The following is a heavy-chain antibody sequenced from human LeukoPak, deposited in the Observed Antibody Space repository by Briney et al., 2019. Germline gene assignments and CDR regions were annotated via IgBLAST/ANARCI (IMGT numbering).Heavy chain of an antibody. D-gene: IGHD1-26*01. J-gene: IGHJ4*02. CDR1: GFTFINAW. Sequence: GGSLRLSCAASGFTFINAWMAWVRQAPGKGLEWVGRIKAKAHGGTIEYAATVKGRFTISRDDSKNTLYLQMNRLKTEDTAVYYCTTDGVGVEGATYDNWGQGTLVSVSS. CDR3: TTDGVGVEGATYDN. V-gene: IGHV3-15*01. CDR2: IKAKAHGGTI.